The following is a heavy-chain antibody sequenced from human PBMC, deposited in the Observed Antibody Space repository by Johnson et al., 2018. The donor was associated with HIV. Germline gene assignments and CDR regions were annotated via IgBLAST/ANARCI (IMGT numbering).Heavy chain of an antibody. Sequence: QVQLVESGGGVERPGGSLRLSCAASGFTFSSYGMHWVRQAPGKGLEWVAFIRYDGSNKYYAASVKGRFTISRDNSKNTLYLQMNSLRAEDTAVYYCAKDGGSYGGAFDIWGQGTMVTVSS. CDR3: AKDGGSYGGAFDI. CDR1: GFTFSSYG. V-gene: IGHV3-30*02. J-gene: IGHJ3*02. CDR2: IRYDGSNK. D-gene: IGHD1-26*01.